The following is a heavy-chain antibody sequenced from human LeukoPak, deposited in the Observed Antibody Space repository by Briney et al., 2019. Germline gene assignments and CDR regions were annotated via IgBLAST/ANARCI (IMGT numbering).Heavy chain of an antibody. Sequence: GGSLRLSCAASGFTFSDHYMDWVRQAPGKGLEWVGRIRNKAASYTTEYAASVRARFTISRDDAKNSLYLQMNSLKTEDTAMYYCAGVSDHYDSSGYSLNAFDVWGQGTMVTVSS. CDR3: AGVSDHYDSSGYSLNAFDV. J-gene: IGHJ3*01. V-gene: IGHV3-72*01. CDR2: IRNKAASYTT. CDR1: GFTFSDHY. D-gene: IGHD3-22*01.